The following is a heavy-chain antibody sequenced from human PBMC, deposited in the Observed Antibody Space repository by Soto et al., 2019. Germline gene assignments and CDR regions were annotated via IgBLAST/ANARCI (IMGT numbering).Heavy chain of an antibody. V-gene: IGHV3-23*01. J-gene: IGHJ3*02. CDR2: ISGSGGST. D-gene: IGHD3-16*01. CDR1: GFTFSSYA. CDR3: AKAWRPTYYDYIWGSQSPYDAFDI. Sequence: GGSLRLSCAASGFTFSSYAMSWVRQAPGKGLEWVSAISGSGGSTYYADSVKGRFTISRDNSKNTLYLQMNSLRAEDTAVYYCAKAWRPTYYDYIWGSQSPYDAFDIWGQGTMVTVSS.